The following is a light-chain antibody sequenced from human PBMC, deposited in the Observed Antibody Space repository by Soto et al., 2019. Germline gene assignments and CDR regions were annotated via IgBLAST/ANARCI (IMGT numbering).Light chain of an antibody. CDR3: SSYTTSSTSV. CDR1: SSVVGGYNY. CDR2: DVS. Sequence: QSALTQPASVSGSPGQSITISCTGTSSVVGGYNYVSWYQHHPGKAPKLIIYDVSHRPSGVSNRFSGSRSGNTASLTISGLQAEDEADYYCSSYTTSSTSVFGTGTKVTVL. V-gene: IGLV2-14*03. J-gene: IGLJ1*01.